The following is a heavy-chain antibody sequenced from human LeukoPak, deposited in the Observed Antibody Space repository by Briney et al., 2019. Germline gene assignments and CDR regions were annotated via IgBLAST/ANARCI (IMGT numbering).Heavy chain of an antibody. D-gene: IGHD4-17*01. V-gene: IGHV3-21*01. CDR2: ISSSSSYI. Sequence: GGSLRLSCAASGFTFSSYSMNWVRQAPGKGLEWVSSISSSSSYIYYADSVKGRFTISRDNAKNSLYLQVNSLRAEDTAVYYCARVPRGLPDYWGQGTLVTVSS. CDR1: GFTFSSYS. CDR3: ARVPRGLPDY. J-gene: IGHJ4*02.